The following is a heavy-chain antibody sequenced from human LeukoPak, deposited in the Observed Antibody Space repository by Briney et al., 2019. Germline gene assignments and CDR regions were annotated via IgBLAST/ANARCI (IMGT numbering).Heavy chain of an antibody. J-gene: IGHJ5*02. Sequence: SETLSLTCTVSGGSISSSSYYWGWIRQPPGKGLEWIGEINHSGSTNYNPSLKSRVTISVDTSKNQFSLKLSSVTAADTAVYYCASWDYGDYVGLNWFDPWGQGTLVTVSS. CDR3: ASWDYGDYVGLNWFDP. CDR1: GGSISSSSYY. V-gene: IGHV4-39*07. D-gene: IGHD4-17*01. CDR2: INHSGST.